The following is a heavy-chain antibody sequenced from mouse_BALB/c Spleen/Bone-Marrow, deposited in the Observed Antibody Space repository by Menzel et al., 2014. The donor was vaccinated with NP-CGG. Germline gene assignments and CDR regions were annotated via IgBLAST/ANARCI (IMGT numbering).Heavy chain of an antibody. J-gene: IGHJ2*01. CDR1: GFDFSRYW. CDR3: ARLYYYGNFDY. Sequence: EVKLVQSGGGLVQPGGPLKLSCAASGFDFSRYWMSWVRQAPGKGLEWIGEINPDSSTINYTPSLKDKFIISRDNAKNTLYLQTSKVRSEDTALYYCARLYYYGNFDYWGQGTTLTVSS. CDR2: INPDSSTI. D-gene: IGHD1-1*01. V-gene: IGHV4-1*02.